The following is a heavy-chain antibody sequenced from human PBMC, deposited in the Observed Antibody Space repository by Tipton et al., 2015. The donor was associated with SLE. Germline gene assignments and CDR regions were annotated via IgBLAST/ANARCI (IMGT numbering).Heavy chain of an antibody. Sequence: TLPLTCSVSGGSISSFYWSWIRQPPGKGLEWIGYAFYSGTTDSNPSLKSRVTLSIDTSKNHFSLRLTSVTAADTAIYFCARHVPSYCGGDCAHFDVWGQGTLVTVSS. CDR3: ARHVPSYCGGDCAHFDV. V-gene: IGHV4-59*08. J-gene: IGHJ4*02. D-gene: IGHD2-21*01. CDR1: GGSISSFY. CDR2: AFYSGTT.